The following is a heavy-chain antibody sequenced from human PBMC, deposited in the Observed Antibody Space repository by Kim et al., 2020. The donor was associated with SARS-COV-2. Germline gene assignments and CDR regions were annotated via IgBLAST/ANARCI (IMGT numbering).Heavy chain of an antibody. CDR3: ASYSGSYSWFDP. Sequence: SETLSLTCTVSGGSISSYYWSWIRQPPGKGLEWIGYFYYSGSTNYNPSLKSRVTISVDTSKNQFSLKLSSVTAADTAVYYCASYSGSYSWFDPWGQGTLVTVSS. CDR2: FYYSGST. V-gene: IGHV4-59*01. J-gene: IGHJ5*02. CDR1: GGSISSYY. D-gene: IGHD1-26*01.